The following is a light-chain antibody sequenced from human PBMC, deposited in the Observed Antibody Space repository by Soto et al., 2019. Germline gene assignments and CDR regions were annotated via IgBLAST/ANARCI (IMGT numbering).Light chain of an antibody. J-gene: IGKJ4*01. Sequence: DVVMTQSPLSLPVTLGQPASISCRSSQSLIYNDGDTYLNWFQQRPGQSPRRLIYKASNRDSGVPDRFSGSGSGTDFTLKISRVEAEDVGVYYCMQGTHWPLTFGGGT. CDR1: QSLIYNDGDTY. CDR3: MQGTHWPLT. CDR2: KAS. V-gene: IGKV2-30*01.